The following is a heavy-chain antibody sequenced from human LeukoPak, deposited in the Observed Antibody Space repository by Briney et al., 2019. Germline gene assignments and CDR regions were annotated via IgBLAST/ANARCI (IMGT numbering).Heavy chain of an antibody. CDR3: ARADGSGAGYYMDV. V-gene: IGHV3-21*01. CDR2: ISISSNYI. Sequence: GGSLRLPCAASGFTFSTYSMNWVRQAPGKGLEWVSSISISSNYIYYADSVKGRFTISRDNAKNSLYLQMNSLRAEDTAVYYCARADGSGAGYYMDVWGKGTTVTVSS. D-gene: IGHD1-26*01. CDR1: GFTFSTYS. J-gene: IGHJ6*03.